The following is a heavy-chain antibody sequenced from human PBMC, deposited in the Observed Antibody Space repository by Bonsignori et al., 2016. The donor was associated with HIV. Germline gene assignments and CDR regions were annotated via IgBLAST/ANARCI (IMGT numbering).Heavy chain of an antibody. Sequence: WVRQAPGQGLEWMGWISAYNGNTKYAQKLQGRVTMTTDTSTSTAYMELRSLRSDDTAVYYCARETDIVAPENWFDPWGQGTLVTVSS. V-gene: IGHV1-18*01. CDR2: ISAYNGNT. D-gene: IGHD5-12*01. CDR3: ARETDIVAPENWFDP. J-gene: IGHJ5*02.